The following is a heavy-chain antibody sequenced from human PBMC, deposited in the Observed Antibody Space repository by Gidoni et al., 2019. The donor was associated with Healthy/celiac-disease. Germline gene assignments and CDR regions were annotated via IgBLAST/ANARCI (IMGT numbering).Heavy chain of an antibody. D-gene: IGHD4-17*01. J-gene: IGHJ6*02. CDR1: GGSISRSSYY. CDR2: IYYSGST. V-gene: IGHV4-39*01. Sequence: QLQLQESGPGLVKPAETLSLTCTASGGSISRSSYYWGWIRPPPGKGLVWIGSIYYSGSTYYNPSLKSRVTISVDTSKNQFSLKLSSVTAADTAVYYWARHGTTVTTGGMDVWGQGTTVTVSS. CDR3: ARHGTTVTTGGMDV.